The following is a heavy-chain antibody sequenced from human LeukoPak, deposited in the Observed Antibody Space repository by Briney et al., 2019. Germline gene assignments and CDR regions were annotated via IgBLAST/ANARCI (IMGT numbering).Heavy chain of an antibody. V-gene: IGHV4-38-2*01. CDR1: GYSISSGYY. J-gene: IGHJ4*02. D-gene: IGHD1-26*01. CDR2: IYRSGST. Sequence: MASETLSLTCAVSGYSISSGYYWGWIRQPPGKGLEWIGTIYRSGSTYYNNPSLKSRVTMSVDTSKNQFSLKLSSVTAADTAVYYCARGATTAFHFDYWGQGTLVTVSS. CDR3: ARGATTAFHFDY.